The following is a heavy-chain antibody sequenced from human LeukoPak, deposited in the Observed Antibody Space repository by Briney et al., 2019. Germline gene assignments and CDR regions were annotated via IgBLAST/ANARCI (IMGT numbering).Heavy chain of an antibody. J-gene: IGHJ4*02. Sequence: GGSLRLSCAASGFRFTDYSMSWVRQAPGKGLEWVSAISGSGGSTYYADSVRGRFTISRDNYKNTLYVHMNSLRAEDTAVYYCAKGDSAMITHNFDYWGQGTLVTVSS. CDR1: GFRFTDYS. D-gene: IGHD5-18*01. V-gene: IGHV3-23*01. CDR2: ISGSGGST. CDR3: AKGDSAMITHNFDY.